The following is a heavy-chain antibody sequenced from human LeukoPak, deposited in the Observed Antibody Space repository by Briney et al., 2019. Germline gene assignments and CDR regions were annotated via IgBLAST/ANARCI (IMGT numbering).Heavy chain of an antibody. CDR1: GFTFSSYW. CDR2: INQDGSQK. CDR3: ARDSEGYDI. D-gene: IGHD1-1*01. V-gene: IGHV3-7*01. Sequence: GGSLRLSCAAPGFTFSSYWMSWVRQAPGKGLEWVANINQDGSQKYYVDSVKGRFTISRDNAKNSLYLQMNSLRAEDTAVYYCARDSEGYDIWGQGTMVTVSS. J-gene: IGHJ3*02.